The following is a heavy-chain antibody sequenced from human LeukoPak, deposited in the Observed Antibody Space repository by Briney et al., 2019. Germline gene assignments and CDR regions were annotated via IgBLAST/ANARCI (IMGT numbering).Heavy chain of an antibody. CDR2: ISTSGSTI. J-gene: IGHJ4*02. Sequence: GGSLRLSCAASGVDFVKAWMSWVRQAPGKGLEWVSYISTSGSTIYYADSVKGRFTISRDNAKNSLYLQMNSLRAEDTAVYYCVISAAGLIDYWGQGTLVTVSS. CDR1: GVDFVKAW. D-gene: IGHD6-13*01. CDR3: VISAAGLIDY. V-gene: IGHV3-11*04.